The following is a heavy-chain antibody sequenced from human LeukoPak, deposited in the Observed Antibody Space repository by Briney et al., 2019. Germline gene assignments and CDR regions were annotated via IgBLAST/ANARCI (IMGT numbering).Heavy chain of an antibody. D-gene: IGHD6-19*01. V-gene: IGHV3-23*01. CDR1: GFTLDDYG. Sequence: GGSLRLSCAASGFTLDDYGMSWVRQAPGKGLEWVSAISGSGGSTYYADSVKGRFTISRDNSKNTLYLQMNSLRAEDTAVYYCAKSVAGTFIPDYWGQGTLVTVSS. CDR2: ISGSGGST. J-gene: IGHJ4*02. CDR3: AKSVAGTFIPDY.